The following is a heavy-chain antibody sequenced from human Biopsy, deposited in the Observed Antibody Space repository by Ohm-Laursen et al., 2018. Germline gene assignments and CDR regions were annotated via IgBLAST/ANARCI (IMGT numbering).Heavy chain of an antibody. CDR2: IYTSGSP. V-gene: IGHV4-4*07. J-gene: IGHJ4*02. CDR3: ARVGAGAPSIDYFDY. D-gene: IGHD1-26*01. Sequence: SDTLSLTCTVSGDSINNYYWSWIRQPAGKGLEWIGRIYTSGSPNYNLSLESRVTISVDRSKNQFSLELSSVTAADMAVYYCARVGAGAPSIDYFDYWGQGALVTVSS. CDR1: GDSINNYY.